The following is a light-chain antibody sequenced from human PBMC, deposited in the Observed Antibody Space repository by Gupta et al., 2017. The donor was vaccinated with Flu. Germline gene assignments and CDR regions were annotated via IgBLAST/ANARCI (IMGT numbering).Light chain of an antibody. CDR3: TQPLQTPFT. V-gene: IGKV2-28*01. J-gene: IGKJ3*01. CDR1: QSLLFSNGYHY. CDR2: LGS. Sequence: DMVTTQSPLSLPVTPGEPASISCRSSQSLLFSNGYHYLDWYLQKPGQSPQLLIYLGSTRASGVPDRFSGSGSGTDFTLKISRVEAEDVGVYYCTQPLQTPFTFGHGTKVDFK.